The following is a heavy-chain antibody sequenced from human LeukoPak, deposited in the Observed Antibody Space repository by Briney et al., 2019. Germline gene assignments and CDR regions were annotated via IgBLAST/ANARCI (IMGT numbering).Heavy chain of an antibody. CDR3: ARSYSDYDYFNNWFDP. V-gene: IGHV2-5*01. D-gene: IGHD5-12*01. J-gene: IGHJ5*02. Sequence: SGPTLVKPTQTLTLTCTFSGFSLSTSGVGVGWIRQPPGKALEWLALIYWNDDKRYSPSLKSRLTISKDTSKNQVVLTMTNMDPVDTATCYCARSYSDYDYFNNWFDPWGQGTLVTVSS. CDR1: GFSLSTSGVG. CDR2: IYWNDDK.